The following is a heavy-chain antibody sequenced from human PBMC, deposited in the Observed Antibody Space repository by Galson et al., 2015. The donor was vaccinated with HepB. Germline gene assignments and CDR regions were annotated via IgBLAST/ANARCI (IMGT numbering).Heavy chain of an antibody. CDR1: GYTLTELS. CDR3: ATDPTGGDYGGMDV. Sequence: SVKVSCKVSGYTLTELSMHWVRQAPGKGLERMGGFDPEDGETIYAQKFQGRVTMTEDTSTDTAYMELSSLRSEDTAVYYCATDPTGGDYGGMDVWGQGTTVTVSS. J-gene: IGHJ6*02. D-gene: IGHD2-8*02. V-gene: IGHV1-24*01. CDR2: FDPEDGET.